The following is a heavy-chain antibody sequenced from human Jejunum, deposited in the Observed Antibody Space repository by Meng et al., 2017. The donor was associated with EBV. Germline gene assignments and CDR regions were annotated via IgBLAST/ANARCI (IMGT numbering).Heavy chain of an antibody. CDR1: GFSLSTSGVG. CDR2: IYWDENK. CDR3: ARRYGDYVRYFDS. V-gene: IGHV2-5*02. Sequence: TLRDSGPPPVKPTAALPPTCTVSGFSLSTSGVGVGWIRWPPGKALEWLAHIYWDENKRYSTSLRSRLSIMKDTSKSQVVLTMTNMDPVDTATYYCARRYGDYVRYFDSWGQGILVTVSS. D-gene: IGHD4-17*01. J-gene: IGHJ4*02.